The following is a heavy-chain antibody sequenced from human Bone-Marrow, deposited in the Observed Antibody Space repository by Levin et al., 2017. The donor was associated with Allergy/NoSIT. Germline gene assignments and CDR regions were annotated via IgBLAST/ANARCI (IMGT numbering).Heavy chain of an antibody. Sequence: AGGSLRLSCAASGFTFSSYAMGWVRQAPGKGLDWVSSIRGSDDTTYYADSVKGRFTISRDNSKNTLFLQMDSLRAEDTAVYYCARAVGSLDPFDIWGQGTMVTVSS. CDR1: GFTFSSYA. J-gene: IGHJ3*02. V-gene: IGHV3-23*01. CDR2: IRGSDDTT. D-gene: IGHD1-26*01. CDR3: ARAVGSLDPFDI.